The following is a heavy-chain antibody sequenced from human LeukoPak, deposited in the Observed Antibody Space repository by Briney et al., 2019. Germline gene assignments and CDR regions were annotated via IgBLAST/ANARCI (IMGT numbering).Heavy chain of an antibody. D-gene: IGHD2-2*01. Sequence: GGSLRLSCAASGFTFSSYAMSWVRQAPGKGLEWVSGISGSGGSTYYADSVKGRFTISRDNSKNTLYLQMNSLRAEDTAVYYCAKVGYCSSTSCHMPMDVWGKGTTVTVSS. CDR1: GFTFSSYA. CDR3: AKVGYCSSTSCHMPMDV. J-gene: IGHJ6*04. V-gene: IGHV3-23*01. CDR2: ISGSGGST.